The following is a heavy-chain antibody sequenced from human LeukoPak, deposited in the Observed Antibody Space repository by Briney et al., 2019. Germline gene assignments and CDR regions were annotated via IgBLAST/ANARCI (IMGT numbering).Heavy chain of an antibody. CDR3: ARESGKFDY. CDR2: ISGDGVST. J-gene: IGHJ4*02. CDR1: GFTFTTNA. Sequence: PGGSLRLSCAASGFTFTTNAMSWVRQAPGKGLEWVSLISGDGVSTFYADSVKGRFSISRDNSKNSLSLEMNSLRTEDTAMYYCARESGKFDYWGQGTLVAVSS. V-gene: IGHV3-43*02.